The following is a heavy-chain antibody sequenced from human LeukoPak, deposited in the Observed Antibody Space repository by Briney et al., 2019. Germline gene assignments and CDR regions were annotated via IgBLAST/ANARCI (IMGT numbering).Heavy chain of an antibody. CDR3: TNYGSGSIGDY. CDR1: GFTFRNAW. Sequence: GGSLRLSCAASGFTFRNAWMSWVRQAPGKGLEWVGRIKSNADGGTTDFAAPVKGRFTISRDDSKNTLYLQMSSLKTEDTAVYYCTNYGSGSIGDYWGQGTLVTVSS. J-gene: IGHJ4*02. CDR2: IKSNADGGTT. V-gene: IGHV3-15*01. D-gene: IGHD3-10*01.